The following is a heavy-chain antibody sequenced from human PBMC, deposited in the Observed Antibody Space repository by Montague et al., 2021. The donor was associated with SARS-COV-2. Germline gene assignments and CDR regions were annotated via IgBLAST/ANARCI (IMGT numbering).Heavy chain of an antibody. CDR1: GFTFSDCY. CDR2: ISDTGSTI. J-gene: IGHJ4*02. CDR3: AKALMTYGGNSSVDQ. V-gene: IGHV3-11*01. Sequence: SLRLSCAASGFTFSDCYMNWIRQAPGKGLEWISYISDTGSTIYYADSVKGRFAVSRDNTKNSLYLQMNSLRAEDTAVYYCAKALMTYGGNSSVDQWGQGTLVTVSS. D-gene: IGHD4-23*01.